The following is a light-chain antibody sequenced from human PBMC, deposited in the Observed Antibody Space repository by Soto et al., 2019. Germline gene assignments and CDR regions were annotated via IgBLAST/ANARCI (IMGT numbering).Light chain of an antibody. Sequence: QSALTQRASVSGSPGQSITISCTGTSSDVGSYNYVSWYQQHPGKAPKLMIYEVSNRPSGVSNRFSGSKSGNTASLTISGLQAEDEAASYCSSYTSSSIDYVFGTGTKLTVL. V-gene: IGLV2-14*01. CDR3: SSYTSSSIDYV. CDR2: EVS. CDR1: SSDVGSYNY. J-gene: IGLJ1*01.